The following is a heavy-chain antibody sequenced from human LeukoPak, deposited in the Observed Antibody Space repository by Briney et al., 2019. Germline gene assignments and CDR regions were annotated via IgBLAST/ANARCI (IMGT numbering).Heavy chain of an antibody. CDR3: ARAARYYYDSSGYFGY. V-gene: IGHV4-34*01. Sequence: SETLSLTCAVYGGSFSGYYWSWIRQPPGKGLEWIGEINHSGSTNYNPSLKSRVTISVDTSKNQFSLKLGSVTAADTAVYYCARAARYYYDSSGYFGYWGQGTLVTVSS. CDR2: INHSGST. D-gene: IGHD3-22*01. J-gene: IGHJ4*02. CDR1: GGSFSGYY.